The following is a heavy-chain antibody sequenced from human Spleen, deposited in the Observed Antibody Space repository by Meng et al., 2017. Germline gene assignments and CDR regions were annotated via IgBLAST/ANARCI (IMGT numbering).Heavy chain of an antibody. D-gene: IGHD2-15*01. CDR2: INHSGST. J-gene: IGHJ5*02. CDR3: ARLGYCSGGSCYRASSGYYA. V-gene: IGHV4-34*01. Sequence: VQRRQLVGASWVHSETRSLTCAVYGVSFCGYCRSCIHQTPGKGLEWIGEINHSGSTNYNPSLNCRVTISVDTSKNQFSLKLSSVTASDTAVYYCARLGYCSGGSCYRASSGYYAWGQGTLVTVSS. CDR1: GVSFCGYC.